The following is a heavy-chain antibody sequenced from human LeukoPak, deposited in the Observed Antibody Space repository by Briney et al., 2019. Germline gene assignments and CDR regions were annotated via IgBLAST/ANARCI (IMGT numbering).Heavy chain of an antibody. D-gene: IGHD5-24*01. V-gene: IGHV3-30*18. CDR1: GFSFSSYG. J-gene: IGHJ4*02. Sequence: GRSLRLSCETSGFSFSSYGMHWVRQAPGKGLGWVAVISNDGNPNYYADSVRGRFTISRDNAKNSLYLQINSLRAEDTAVYYCANGDGQYYFDYWGQGTLVTVSS. CDR2: ISNDGNPN. CDR3: ANGDGQYYFDY.